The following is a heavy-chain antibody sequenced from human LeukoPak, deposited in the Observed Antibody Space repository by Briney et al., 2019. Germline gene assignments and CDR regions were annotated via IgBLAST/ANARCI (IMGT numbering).Heavy chain of an antibody. V-gene: IGHV1-46*01. CDR2: INPSGGST. Sequence: ASVKVSCKASGYTFTSYYMHWVRQAPGQGLEWMGTINPSGGSTSYAQKFQGRVTMTRDTSTSTVYMELSSLRSEDTAVYYCARARRDTMIVVVTPGVAFDIWGQGTMVTVSS. D-gene: IGHD3-22*01. J-gene: IGHJ3*02. CDR1: GYTFTSYY. CDR3: ARARRDTMIVVVTPGVAFDI.